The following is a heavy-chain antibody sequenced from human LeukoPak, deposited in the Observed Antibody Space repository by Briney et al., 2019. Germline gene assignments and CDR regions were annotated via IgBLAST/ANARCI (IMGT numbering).Heavy chain of an antibody. Sequence: GRSLRLSCAASGFTFSSYAMHWVSQAPGKGLEWVTIISYDGSNKYYADSVKGRFTISRDNSKNTLYLQMNSLRAEDTAVYYCAREWGSTWYSSDYYYYMDVWGEGTTVTVSS. D-gene: IGHD6-25*01. CDR1: GFTFSSYA. CDR2: ISYDGSNK. V-gene: IGHV3-30*04. J-gene: IGHJ6*03. CDR3: AREWGSTWYSSDYYYYMDV.